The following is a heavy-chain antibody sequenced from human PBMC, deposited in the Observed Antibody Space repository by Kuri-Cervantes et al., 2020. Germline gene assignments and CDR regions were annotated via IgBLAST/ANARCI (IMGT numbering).Heavy chain of an antibody. CDR2: IYTSGST. V-gene: IGHV4-4*07. CDR1: GGSISSYY. D-gene: IGHD2-15*01. Sequence: GSLRLSCTVSGGSISSYYWSWIRQPAGKGLEWIGRIYTSGSTNYNPSLKGRVTMSVDTSKNQFSLKLSSVTAADTAVYYCVVAPSSISAFDIWGQGTMVTVSS. J-gene: IGHJ3*02. CDR3: VVAPSSISAFDI.